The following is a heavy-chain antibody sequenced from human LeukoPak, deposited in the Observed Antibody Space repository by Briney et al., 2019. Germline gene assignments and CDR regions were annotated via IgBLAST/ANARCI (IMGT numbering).Heavy chain of an antibody. D-gene: IGHD7-27*01. CDR2: VNPNNGDA. J-gene: IGHJ5*02. V-gene: IGHV1-8*02. CDR3: ARGLGTYWGKDFLNWFDP. CDR1: GYSFTNYD. Sequence: ASVKVSCKASGYSFTNYDINWVRQAAGQGLEWMGWVNPNNGDAGFSQKFQGRVTLTSNTSLTTAYMELTSLTSGDTAVYYCARGLGTYWGKDFLNWFDPWGQGTLVTVSS.